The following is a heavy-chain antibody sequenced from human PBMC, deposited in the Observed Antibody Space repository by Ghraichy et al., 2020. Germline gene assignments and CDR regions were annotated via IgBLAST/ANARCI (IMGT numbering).Heavy chain of an antibody. J-gene: IGHJ6*02. CDR2: ISSGSSNI. CDR3: AREYYYDSSYGLDV. D-gene: IGHD3-22*01. CDR1: GFTFSTYN. Sequence: GESLNISCAASGFTFSTYNMNWVRQAPGMGLDWVSSISSGSSNIYYADSVKGRFTISRDNAKNSLYLQMNSLRAEDTAVYYCAREYYYDSSYGLDVWGQGTTVTVSS. V-gene: IGHV3-21*06.